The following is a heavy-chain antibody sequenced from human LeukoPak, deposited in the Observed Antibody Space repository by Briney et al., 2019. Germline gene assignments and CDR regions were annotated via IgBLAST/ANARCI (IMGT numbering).Heavy chain of an antibody. CDR3: AREGRSATVGY. J-gene: IGHJ4*02. CDR1: GGSISTYY. V-gene: IGHV4-4*07. D-gene: IGHD3-16*01. CDR2: ISSSGGT. Sequence: SETLSLTCTISGGSISTYYWTWIRPPAGKGLEWIGRISSSGGTDYNPSLQSRVTMSVDSSKNQFSLMLRSMTAADTAVYYGAREGRSATVGYWGQGTLVTVSS.